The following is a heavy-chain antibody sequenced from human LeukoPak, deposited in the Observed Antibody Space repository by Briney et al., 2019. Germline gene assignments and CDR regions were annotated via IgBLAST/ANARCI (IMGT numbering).Heavy chain of an antibody. V-gene: IGHV5-51*01. CDR1: GSRFNSHW. D-gene: IGHD5-18*01. J-gene: IGHJ4*02. CDR2: IYPGDSDT. CDR3: ASPVSGGTAMVY. Sequence: GESLKISCQASGSRFNSHWIGWGRQLPGKGLEWMGIIYPGDSDTRYSPSFQGQVTISADKSISTAYLQWSSLKASDTAMYYCASPVSGGTAMVYWGQGTLVTVSS.